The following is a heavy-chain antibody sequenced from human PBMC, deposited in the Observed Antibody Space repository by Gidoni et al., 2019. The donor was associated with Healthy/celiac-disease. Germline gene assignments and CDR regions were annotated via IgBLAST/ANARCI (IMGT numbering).Heavy chain of an antibody. Sequence: QVQLVQSGAEVKKPGASVKVSCKASGYNFTSYYLHWVRQAPGQGLEWMGIINPSGGSTSYAQKFQGRVTMTRDTSTSTVYMELSSLRSEDTAVYYCARDPLYGDYGNWFDPWGQGTLATVSS. D-gene: IGHD4-17*01. V-gene: IGHV1-46*03. CDR1: GYNFTSYY. J-gene: IGHJ5*02. CDR2: INPSGGST. CDR3: ARDPLYGDYGNWFDP.